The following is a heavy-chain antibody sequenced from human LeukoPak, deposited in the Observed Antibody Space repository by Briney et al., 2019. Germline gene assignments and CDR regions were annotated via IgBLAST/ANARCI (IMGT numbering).Heavy chain of an antibody. D-gene: IGHD3-22*01. CDR3: AKDLYDRSGYYYTIMDY. CDR1: GFTFSSYA. V-gene: IGHV3-30*01. J-gene: IGHJ4*02. CDR2: ISYDGSNK. Sequence: GRSLRLSCAASGFTFSSYAMHWVRQAPGKGLEWVAVISYDGSNKYYADSVKGRFTISRDNSKNTLYLQMNSLRAEDTAVYYCAKDLYDRSGYYYTIMDYWGQGTLVTVTS.